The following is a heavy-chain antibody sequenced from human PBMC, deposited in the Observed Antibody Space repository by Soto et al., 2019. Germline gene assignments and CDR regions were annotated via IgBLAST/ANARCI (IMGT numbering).Heavy chain of an antibody. CDR2: IYYSGST. CDR1: GGSISSSSYY. D-gene: IGHD6-19*01. CDR3: ARHIGIAVAGNYFDY. Sequence: PSETLSLTCTVSGGSISSSSYYWGWIRQPPGKGLEWIGSIYYSGSTYYNPSLKSRVTISVDTSKNQFSLKLSSVTAADTAVYYCARHIGIAVAGNYFDYWGQGTLVTVS. J-gene: IGHJ4*02. V-gene: IGHV4-39*01.